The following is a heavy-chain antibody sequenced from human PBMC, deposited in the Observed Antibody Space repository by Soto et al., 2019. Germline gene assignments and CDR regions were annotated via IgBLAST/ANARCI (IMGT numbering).Heavy chain of an antibody. Sequence: GKGLEWVSAISGRGGSTYYADSVKGRFTISRDNSRNTLYLQMNSLRAEDTAVYYCAKDISNYGFLGWFDPWGQGTLVTVSS. D-gene: IGHD4-4*01. CDR2: ISGRGGST. CDR3: AKDISNYGFLGWFDP. J-gene: IGHJ5*02. V-gene: IGHV3-23*01.